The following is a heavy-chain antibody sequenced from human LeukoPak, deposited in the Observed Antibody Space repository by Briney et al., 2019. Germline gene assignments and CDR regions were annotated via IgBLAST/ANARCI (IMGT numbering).Heavy chain of an antibody. CDR1: GGSFSGYY. CDR3: ARVVATVTTLHYYYMDV. V-gene: IGHV4-34*01. D-gene: IGHD4-11*01. J-gene: IGHJ6*03. CDR2: INHSGST. Sequence: SETLSLTCAVSGGSFSGYYWSCIRQPPGKGLEWIGEINHSGSTNYNPSLKSRVTISVDTSKNQFSLKLSSVTAADTAVYYCARVVATVTTLHYYYMDVWGKGTTVTVSS.